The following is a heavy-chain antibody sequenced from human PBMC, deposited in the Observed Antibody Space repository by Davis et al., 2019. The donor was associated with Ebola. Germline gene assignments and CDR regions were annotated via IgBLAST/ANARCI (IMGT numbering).Heavy chain of an antibody. CDR2: IYSGGST. CDR1: GFTVSSNY. CDR3: ARTAGDYYYGMDV. D-gene: IGHD2-21*02. V-gene: IGHV3-66*01. J-gene: IGHJ6*02. Sequence: GESLKISCAVSGFTVSSNYMSWVRQAPGKGLEWVSVIYSGGSTYYADSVKGRFTISRDNSKNTLYLQMNSLRAEDTAVYYCARTAGDYYYGMDVWGQGTTVTVSS.